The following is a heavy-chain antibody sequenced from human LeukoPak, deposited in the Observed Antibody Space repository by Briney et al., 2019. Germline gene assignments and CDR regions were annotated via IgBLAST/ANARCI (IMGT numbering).Heavy chain of an antibody. CDR2: ISSSSSYI. CDR1: GFTFSSCS. D-gene: IGHD4-11*01. CDR3: ARVTTVNAFDY. V-gene: IGHV3-21*01. Sequence: GRSLRLSCAASGFTFSSCSMNWVRQAPGKGLEWVSSISSSSSYIYYADSVKGRFTISRDNAKNSLYLQMNSLRAEDTAVYYCARVTTVNAFDYWGQGTLVTVSS. J-gene: IGHJ4*02.